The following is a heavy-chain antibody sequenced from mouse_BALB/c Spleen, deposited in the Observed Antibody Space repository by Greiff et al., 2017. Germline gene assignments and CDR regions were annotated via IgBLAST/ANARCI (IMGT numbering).Heavy chain of an antibody. CDR1: GYTFTSYW. Sequence: QVQLQQPGAELVRPGASVKLSCKASGYTFTSYWINWVKQRPGQGLEWIGNIYPSDSYTNYNQKFKDKATLTVDKSSSTAYMQLSSPTSEDSAVYYCTRGGNRDDGRAWFAYWGQGTLVTVSA. D-gene: IGHD2-14*01. V-gene: IGHV1-69*02. CDR2: IYPSDSYT. J-gene: IGHJ3*01. CDR3: TRGGNRDDGRAWFAY.